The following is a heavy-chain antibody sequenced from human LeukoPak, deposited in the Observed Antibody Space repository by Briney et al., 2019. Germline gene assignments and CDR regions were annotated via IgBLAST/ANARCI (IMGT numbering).Heavy chain of an antibody. V-gene: IGHV4-59*01. J-gene: IGHJ4*02. CDR3: AREAGRGRYFDY. CDR1: GGSIRSFY. CDR2: IYYSGST. Sequence: SETLSLTCTVSGGSIRSFYWSWIRQPAGKGLEWIGYIYYSGSTNYNPSLKSRVTISVDTSKNQFSLKLSSVTAADTAVYYCAREAGRGRYFDYWGQGTLVTVSS. D-gene: IGHD6-13*01.